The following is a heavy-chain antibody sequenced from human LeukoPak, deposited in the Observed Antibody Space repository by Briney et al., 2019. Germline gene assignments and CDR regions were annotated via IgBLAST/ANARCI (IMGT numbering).Heavy chain of an antibody. V-gene: IGHV1-2*06. CDR2: INPNSGGT. D-gene: IGHD3-3*01. J-gene: IGHJ6*02. CDR1: GYTFTGYY. Sequence: GGSLRLSCAASGYTFTGYYMHWVRQAPGQGLEWMGRINPNSGGTNYAQKFQGRVTMTRDTSISTAYMELSRLRSGDTAVYYCARERVRSVTIFGVVADYYYYYGMDVWGQGTTVTVSS. CDR3: ARERVRSVTIFGVVADYYYYYGMDV.